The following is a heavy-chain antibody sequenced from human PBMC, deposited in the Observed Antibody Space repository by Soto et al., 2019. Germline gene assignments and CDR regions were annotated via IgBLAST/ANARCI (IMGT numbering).Heavy chain of an antibody. CDR1: GFPFSNAW. V-gene: IGHV3-15*07. D-gene: IGHD2-15*01. CDR3: TTDSYSSMVVVRFDF. CDR2: IKSRALGGTT. J-gene: IGHJ4*01. Sequence: EVQLVESGGGLVEPGGSRRLSCSGSGFPFSNAWINWVRHVPGKGLEWVGRIKSRALGGTTDFAAHIRGRFAITRDDSRNVAYMQMNSLHTEDTAIYYCTTDSYSSMVVVRFDFWGHGSLVTVSS.